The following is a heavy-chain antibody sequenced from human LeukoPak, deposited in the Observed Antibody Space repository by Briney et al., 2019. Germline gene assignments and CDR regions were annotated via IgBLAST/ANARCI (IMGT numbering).Heavy chain of an antibody. D-gene: IGHD2-2*01. CDR1: GFTFSSYS. CDR2: ISGYSSTL. V-gene: IGHV3-48*02. CDR3: ARPRGCSSNRCNNFDY. Sequence: QPGGSLRLSCAASGFTFSSYSMNWVRQAPGKGLEWVSYISGYSSTLYYADSVKGRFTISRDNAKNSLYLQMNSLRDEDTAVYYCARPRGCSSNRCNNFDYWGQGALVTVSS. J-gene: IGHJ4*02.